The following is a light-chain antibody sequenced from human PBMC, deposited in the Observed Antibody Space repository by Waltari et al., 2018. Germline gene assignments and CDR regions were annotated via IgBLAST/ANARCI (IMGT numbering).Light chain of an antibody. Sequence: SHELTQPPSVSVSPGQTATITCSGETLSKQYVYWYQHKPGQAPVLLIYKATERPSGIPDRFSGSSSGTSVTLTISGVQAEDEADYYCQLADSTVTYVFGPGTKVIVL. V-gene: IGLV3-25*03. CDR3: QLADSTVTYV. CDR2: KAT. CDR1: TLSKQY. J-gene: IGLJ1*01.